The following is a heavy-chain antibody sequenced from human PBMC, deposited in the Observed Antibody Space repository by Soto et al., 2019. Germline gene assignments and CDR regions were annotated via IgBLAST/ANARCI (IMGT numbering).Heavy chain of an antibody. D-gene: IGHD2-8*01. CDR1: GYTFTGYY. CDR2: INPNSGGT. CDR3: ASPRTFDSGPECYPYGMDV. Sequence: ASVKVSCKASGYTFTGYYMHWVRQAPGQGLEWMGWINPNSGGTNYAQKFQGRVTMTRDTSISTAYMELSRLRSDDTAVYYCASPRTFDSGPECYPYGMDVWGQGTAATVSS. V-gene: IGHV1-2*02. J-gene: IGHJ6*02.